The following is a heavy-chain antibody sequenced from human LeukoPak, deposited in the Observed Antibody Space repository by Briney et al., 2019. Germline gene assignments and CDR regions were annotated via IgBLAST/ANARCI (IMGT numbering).Heavy chain of an antibody. J-gene: IGHJ4*02. CDR1: GFTFSTYW. CDR2: INTDGSRT. CDR3: ARVSRGNYYFDY. Sequence: GGSLRLSCAASGFTFSTYWMHWVRQAPGKGLVWVSRINTDGSRTDSVEGRFTISRDNAKNTLYLQMNGLRAEDTAVYYCARVSRGNYYFDYWGPGTLVTVSS. V-gene: IGHV3-74*01.